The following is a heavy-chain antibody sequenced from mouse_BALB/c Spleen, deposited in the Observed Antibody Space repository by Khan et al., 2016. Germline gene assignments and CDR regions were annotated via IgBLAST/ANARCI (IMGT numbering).Heavy chain of an antibody. CDR2: IHYSGST. D-gene: IGHD3-1*01. CDR1: GYSITSGYS. Sequence: EVQLQESGPDLVKPSQSLSLTCTVTGYSITSGYSWYWIRQFPGNKLEWMGYIHYSGSTNYNPSLKSRISITRDTSKNQFFLQLNSVTTEDTATYCCARQLGLRFADWGQGALVTVSA. J-gene: IGHJ3*01. V-gene: IGHV3-1*02. CDR3: ARQLGLRFAD.